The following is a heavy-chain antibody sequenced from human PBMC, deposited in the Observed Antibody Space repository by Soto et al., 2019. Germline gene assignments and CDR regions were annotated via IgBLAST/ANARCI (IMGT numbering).Heavy chain of an antibody. D-gene: IGHD4-17*01. Sequence: SETLSLTCTVSGGSISSYYWSWIRQPPGKGLEWVGYIYYSGSTNYNPSLKSRVTISVDTSKNQFSLKLSSVTTADTAVYYCARRYGASFDYWGQGTLVTVSS. CDR2: IYYSGST. V-gene: IGHV4-59*01. J-gene: IGHJ4*02. CDR3: ARRYGASFDY. CDR1: GGSISSYY.